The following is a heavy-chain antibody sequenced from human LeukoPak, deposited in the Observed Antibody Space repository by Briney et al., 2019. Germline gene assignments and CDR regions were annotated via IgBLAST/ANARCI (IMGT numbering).Heavy chain of an antibody. Sequence: PGGSLRLSCTASGFTFSTYGMHWVRQAPGKGLEWVTLISYDGSTKYYSDSVKGRFTLSRDNSKNTLYLQMNSLRAEDTALYYCAKDNRMIVATEFDYWGQGTLVTVSS. CDR3: AKDNRMIVATEFDY. CDR2: ISYDGSTK. CDR1: GFTFSTYG. V-gene: IGHV3-30*18. D-gene: IGHD3-22*01. J-gene: IGHJ4*02.